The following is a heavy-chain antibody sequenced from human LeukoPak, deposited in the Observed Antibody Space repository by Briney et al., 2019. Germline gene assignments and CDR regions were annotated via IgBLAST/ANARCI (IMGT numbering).Heavy chain of an antibody. CDR3: ARDSWSGGFDY. J-gene: IGHJ4*02. D-gene: IGHD6-13*01. V-gene: IGHV4-34*01. Sequence: PSETLSLTCAVYGGSFSGYYWSRIRQPPGKGLEWIGEINHSGSTNYNPSLKSRVTISVDTSKNQFSLKLSSVTAADTAVYYCARDSWSGGFDYWGQGTLVTVSS. CDR1: GGSFSGYY. CDR2: INHSGST.